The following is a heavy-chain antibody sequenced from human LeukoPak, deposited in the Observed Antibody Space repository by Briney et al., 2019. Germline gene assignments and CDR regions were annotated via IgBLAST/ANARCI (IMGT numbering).Heavy chain of an antibody. D-gene: IGHD6-13*01. Sequence: GGSLRLSCAASGFAFSNAWMSWVRQAPRKGLEWVGRIKSKTDGGTTDYAAPVKGRFTISRDDSKNTLYLQMNSLTTEDTAVYYCTTLYSSSFDYWGQGTLVTVSS. J-gene: IGHJ4*02. CDR2: IKSKTDGGTT. V-gene: IGHV3-15*01. CDR1: GFAFSNAW. CDR3: TTLYSSSFDY.